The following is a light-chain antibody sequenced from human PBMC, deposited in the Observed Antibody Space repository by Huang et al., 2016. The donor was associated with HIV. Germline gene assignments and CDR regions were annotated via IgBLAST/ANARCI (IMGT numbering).Light chain of an antibody. V-gene: IGKV1-5*03. CDR2: KAS. Sequence: DIQMTQSPSSLSASVGDRVSLTCRASQTISTWLAWYQQKPGKDPKLLIYKASSLESGVPSSVSGSGSGTEFTLTISSLQPDDFATYYCQQYNGYSYTFGQGTKLEIK. CDR1: QTISTW. J-gene: IGKJ2*01. CDR3: QQYNGYSYT.